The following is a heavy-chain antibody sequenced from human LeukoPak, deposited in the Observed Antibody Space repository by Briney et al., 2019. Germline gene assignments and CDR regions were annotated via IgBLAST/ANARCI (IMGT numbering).Heavy chain of an antibody. J-gene: IGHJ3*02. CDR2: ISGSGATT. Sequence: GGSLRLSCAASGFTFSDYAMSWVRQAPGNGLEWVSTISGSGATTYYTGSVKGRFTISRDNSKNTLYLSMNSLRAEDTAVYYCARSMVRGADAFDIWGQGTMVTVSS. CDR1: GFTFSDYA. D-gene: IGHD3-10*01. V-gene: IGHV3-23*01. CDR3: ARSMVRGADAFDI.